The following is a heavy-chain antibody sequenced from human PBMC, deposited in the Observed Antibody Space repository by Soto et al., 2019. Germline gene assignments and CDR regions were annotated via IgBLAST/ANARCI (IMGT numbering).Heavy chain of an antibody. CDR1: GFTFSSYD. V-gene: IGHV3-30*18. J-gene: IGHJ6*02. CDR2: ISYDGSNK. CDR3: AKALHSLTPVVRPRRTNYYYYYGMDV. D-gene: IGHD2-15*01. Sequence: QVQLVESGGGVVQPGRSLRLSCAASGFTFSSYDMHWVRQAPGKGLEWVAVISYDGSNKYYADSVKGRFTISRDNSKNTLYLQMNSLRAEDTAVYYCAKALHSLTPVVRPRRTNYYYYYGMDVWGQGTTVTVSS.